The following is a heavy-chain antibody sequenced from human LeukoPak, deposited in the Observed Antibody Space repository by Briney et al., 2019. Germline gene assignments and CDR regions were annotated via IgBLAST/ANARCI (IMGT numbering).Heavy chain of an antibody. D-gene: IGHD2-2*01. CDR3: ARGVVVPAASGGAFDI. J-gene: IGHJ3*02. V-gene: IGHV1-46*01. CDR2: INPSGGST. CDR1: GYTFTSYY. Sequence: GASVKVSCKASGYTFTSYYMHWVRQAPGQGLEWMGIINPSGGSTSYAQKFQGRVTITADKSTSTAYMELSSLRSEDTAVYYCARGVVVPAASGGAFDIWGQGTMVTVSS.